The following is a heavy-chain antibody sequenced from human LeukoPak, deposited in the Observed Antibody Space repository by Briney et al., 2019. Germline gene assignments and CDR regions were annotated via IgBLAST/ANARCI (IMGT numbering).Heavy chain of an antibody. D-gene: IGHD1-26*01. V-gene: IGHV6-1*01. CDR3: ARDPGLLGTYYYYGMDV. CDR1: GDSVSSNSAA. Sequence: SQTLSLTCAISGDSVSSNSAAWNWIRQSPSRGLEWLGRTYYRSKWYNDYAVSVKSRITINPDTSKNQFSLQQNSVTPEDTAVYCCARDPGLLGTYYYYGMDVWGQGTTVTVSS. CDR2: TYYRSKWYN. J-gene: IGHJ6*02.